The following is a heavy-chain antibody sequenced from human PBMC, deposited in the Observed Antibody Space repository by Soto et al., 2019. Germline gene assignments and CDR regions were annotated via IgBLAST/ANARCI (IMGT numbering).Heavy chain of an antibody. D-gene: IGHD3-22*01. V-gene: IGHV4-31*03. CDR3: ARVGAAGYYYDSSAYS. J-gene: IGHJ4*02. Sequence: PSETLSLTCSVSGASISSTSHYWNWIRQHPGKGLEWIGYIYYSGSTSYSPSLRSRVTISVDTSKNQFSLRLTSVTAADTAMYYCARVGAAGYYYDSSAYSWGQGTLVTVSS. CDR2: IYYSGST. CDR1: GASISSTSHY.